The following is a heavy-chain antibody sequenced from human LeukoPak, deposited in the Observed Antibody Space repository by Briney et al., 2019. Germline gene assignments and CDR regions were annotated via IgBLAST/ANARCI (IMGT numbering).Heavy chain of an antibody. V-gene: IGHV3-23*01. D-gene: IGHD6-13*01. CDR1: GFTFSSYA. CDR3: AKTRPLDSSSWSHGDY. Sequence: GGSLRLSCAASGFTFSSYAMSWVRQAPGKGLEWVSAISGSGDCTYYGDSVKGRFTISRDNSKNTLYLQMNSLRAEDTAVYYCAKTRPLDSSSWSHGDYWGQGTLVTVTS. CDR2: ISGSGDCT. J-gene: IGHJ4*02.